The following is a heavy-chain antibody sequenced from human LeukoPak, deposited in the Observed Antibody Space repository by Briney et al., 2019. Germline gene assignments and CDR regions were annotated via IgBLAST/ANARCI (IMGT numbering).Heavy chain of an antibody. V-gene: IGHV1-46*01. D-gene: IGHD6-19*01. Sequence: GASVKVSCKASGYTFTSYHMHWVRQAPGQGLEWMGIINPSGGTTNYAQKFRGRVTMTRDMSTSTVYMELSSLRSEDTAVYYCAREGTRSGWSNWFDPWGQGTLVTVSS. J-gene: IGHJ5*02. CDR3: AREGTRSGWSNWFDP. CDR2: INPSGGTT. CDR1: GYTFTSYH.